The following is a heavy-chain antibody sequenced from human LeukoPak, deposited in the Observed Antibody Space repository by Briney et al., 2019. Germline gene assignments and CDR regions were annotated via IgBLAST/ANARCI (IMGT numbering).Heavy chain of an antibody. D-gene: IGHD6-13*01. CDR3: ARSSSSWTDAFDI. Sequence: SETLSLTCAVYGGSFSGYYWSWIRQPPGKGLEWIGEINHSGSTNYNPSLTSRVTISVDTSKNQFSLKLSSVTAADTAVYYCARSSSSWTDAFDIWGQGTMVTVSS. CDR2: INHSGST. J-gene: IGHJ3*02. CDR1: GGSFSGYY. V-gene: IGHV4-34*01.